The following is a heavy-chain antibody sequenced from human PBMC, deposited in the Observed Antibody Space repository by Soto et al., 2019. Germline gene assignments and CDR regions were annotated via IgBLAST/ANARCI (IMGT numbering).Heavy chain of an antibody. D-gene: IGHD6-13*01. CDR3: ATIDSSRWYYFDY. CDR1: GYTFTEHF. J-gene: IGHJ4*02. V-gene: IGHV1-2*02. CDR2: VNPKSGGT. Sequence: ASVKFSCKASGYTFTEHFMHWVRQAPGQGLEWMGWVNPKSGGTNYAEKFQGRVTMTRDTSITTAYMELSGLRSDDTAVYFCATIDSSRWYYFDYWGQGTLVTVSS.